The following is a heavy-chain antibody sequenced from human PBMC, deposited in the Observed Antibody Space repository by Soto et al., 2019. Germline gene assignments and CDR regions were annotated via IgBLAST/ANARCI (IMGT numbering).Heavy chain of an antibody. J-gene: IGHJ5*02. CDR1: GFIFSNYA. D-gene: IGHD7-27*01. V-gene: IGHV3-23*01. CDR3: AKDPQTWGSIWFDP. Sequence: VHLLESGGGLVQPGGSLRLSCAASGFIFSNYAMSWVRQAPGKGPEWVSSISDSGNYIEYADSVEGRFTISRDNSKNTLYLQMNSVRAEDTARYYCAKDPQTWGSIWFDPWGQGTQVTVSS. CDR2: ISDSGNYI.